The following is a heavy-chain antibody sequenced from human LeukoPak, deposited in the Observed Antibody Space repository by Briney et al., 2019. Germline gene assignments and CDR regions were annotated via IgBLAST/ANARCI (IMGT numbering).Heavy chain of an antibody. CDR3: ARVNPISSGFYAY. CDR2: ISGSSSNT. CDR1: GFTFSDYY. V-gene: IGHV3-11*06. D-gene: IGHD3-22*01. J-gene: IGHJ4*02. Sequence: GGCLRLSCGASGFTFSDYYMTWIRQAPGKGLEWLSYISGSSSNTNYADSVQGRFTISRDNDKNSLYLQMNSLRAEDTAVYYCARVNPISSGFYAYWGQGTLVTVSS.